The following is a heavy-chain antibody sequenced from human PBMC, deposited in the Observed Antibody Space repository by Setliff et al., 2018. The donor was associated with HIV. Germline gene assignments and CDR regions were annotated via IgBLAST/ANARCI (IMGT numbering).Heavy chain of an antibody. CDR2: IIPIFGTV. D-gene: IGHD5-12*01. CDR3: ASILATFVTKYYFDY. J-gene: IGHJ4*02. CDR1: GGNFRFYA. Sequence: SVKVSCKASGGNFRFYAFSWVRQAPGQGLEWMGGIIPIFGTVNYAQKFQGRVTITADESTSTAYMELSSLRSEDTAVYYCASILATFVTKYYFDYWGQGTLVTVSS. V-gene: IGHV1-69*13.